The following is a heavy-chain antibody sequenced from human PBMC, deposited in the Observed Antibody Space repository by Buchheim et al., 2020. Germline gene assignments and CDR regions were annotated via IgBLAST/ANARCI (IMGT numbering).Heavy chain of an antibody. CDR3: TTEGITMVRGVISSDNYYYYYGMDV. V-gene: IGHV3-15*07. Sequence: EVQLVESGGGLVKPGGSLRLSCAASGFTFSNAWMNWVRQAPGKGLEWVGRIKSKTDGGTTDYAAPVKGRFTISRDDSKNTLYLQMNSLKTEDTAVYYCTTEGITMVRGVISSDNYYYYYGMDVWGQGTT. CDR1: GFTFSNAW. J-gene: IGHJ6*02. CDR2: IKSKTDGGTT. D-gene: IGHD3-10*01.